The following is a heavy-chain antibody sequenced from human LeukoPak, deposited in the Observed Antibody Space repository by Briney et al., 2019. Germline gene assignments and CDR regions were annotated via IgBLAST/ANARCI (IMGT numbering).Heavy chain of an antibody. CDR3: VITAGRAGATDH. V-gene: IGHV3-11*04. D-gene: IGHD1-14*01. Sequence: GGSLRLSCAASRLTFGDFSDYYMSWIRQTQGKGLEWLSYISNSGDTIYYADSVKGRFTISRDNAKKSLFLQMDGLRVEDTAVYYCVITAGRAGATDHWGQGALVTVSS. J-gene: IGHJ5*02. CDR2: ISNSGDTI. CDR1: RLTFGDFSDYY.